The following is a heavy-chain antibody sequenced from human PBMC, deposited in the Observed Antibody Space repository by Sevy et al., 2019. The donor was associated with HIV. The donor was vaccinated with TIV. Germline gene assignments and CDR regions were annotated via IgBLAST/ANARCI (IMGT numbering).Heavy chain of an antibody. CDR1: GGSISSSSYY. D-gene: IGHD4-17*01. J-gene: IGHJ6*03. V-gene: IGHV4-39*01. CDR3: ARRVGAYGGKRRGNYYYYYMDV. Sequence: SETLSLTCTVSGGSISSSSYYWGWIRQPPGKGLEWIGSIYYSGSTYYNPSLKSRVTISVDTSKNQFSLKLSSVTAADTAVYYCARRVGAYGGKRRGNYYYYYMDVWGKGTTVTVSS. CDR2: IYYSGST.